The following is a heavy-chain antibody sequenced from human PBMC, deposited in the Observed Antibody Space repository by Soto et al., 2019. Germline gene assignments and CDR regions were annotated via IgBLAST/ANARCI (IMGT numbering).Heavy chain of an antibody. CDR1: GFTFSSYG. J-gene: IGHJ6*02. V-gene: IGHV3-33*01. Sequence: QVQLVESGGGVVQPGRSLRLSCAASGFTFSSYGMHWVRQAPGKGLEWVAVIWYDGSNKYYADSVKGRFTISRDNSKNTLYLQMNSLRAEDTAVYYCARDMAVYYYYYGMDVWGQGTTVTVSS. D-gene: IGHD6-19*01. CDR3: ARDMAVYYYYYGMDV. CDR2: IWYDGSNK.